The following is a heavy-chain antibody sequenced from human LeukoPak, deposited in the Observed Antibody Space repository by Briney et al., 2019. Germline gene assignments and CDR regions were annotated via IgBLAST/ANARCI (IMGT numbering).Heavy chain of an antibody. Sequence: ISSSGDTIFYADSVKGRFTISRDNAKNSLYLQMNSLRAEDTAIYYCAKVRDSSGYYSWFDPWGQGTLVTVSS. CDR2: ISSSGDTI. V-gene: IGHV3-11*01. CDR3: AKVRDSSGYYSWFDP. J-gene: IGHJ5*02. D-gene: IGHD3-22*01.